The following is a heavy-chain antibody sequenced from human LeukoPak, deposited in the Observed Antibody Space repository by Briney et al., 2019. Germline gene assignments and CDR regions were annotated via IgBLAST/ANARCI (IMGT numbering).Heavy chain of an antibody. CDR1: GFTVSSIH. V-gene: IGHV3-53*01. CDR2: TYTGGNS. CDR3: ARQSTPHGNFDY. Sequence: GGSLRLSCAASGFTVSSIHMVWVRQAPGKGLEWVSVTYTGGNSYYADSVKGRFIISRDISKNTLYLQMNSLRAEDTAIYYCARQSTPHGNFDYWGQGTLVTVSS. J-gene: IGHJ4*02. D-gene: IGHD5-24*01.